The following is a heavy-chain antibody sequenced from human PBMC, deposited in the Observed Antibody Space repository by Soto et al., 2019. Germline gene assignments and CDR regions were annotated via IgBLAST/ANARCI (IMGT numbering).Heavy chain of an antibody. CDR3: ARHVPQFYYDTSGYPIHHDYFDF. D-gene: IGHD3-22*01. J-gene: IGHJ4*02. V-gene: IGHV4-39*01. Sequence: TNTVSVGTVRSSTYQSGWIRQPPGRGLEWIGSIYYSGSTYSNPSLKSRVTISVDTSRNQFSLKLSSVTAADTAVFYCARHVPQFYYDTSGYPIHHDYFDFWGQGILVTVSS. CDR1: VGTVRSSTYQ. CDR2: IYYSGST.